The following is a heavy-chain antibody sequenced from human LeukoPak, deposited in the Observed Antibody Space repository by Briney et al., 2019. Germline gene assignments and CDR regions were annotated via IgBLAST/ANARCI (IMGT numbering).Heavy chain of an antibody. CDR2: IKQDGSKK. J-gene: IGHJ4*02. CDR1: GYTFSSYW. CDR3: TRVGYIDEGIDY. V-gene: IGHV3-7*04. Sequence: GGSLLLSCAASGYTFSSYWMNWARQAPGKGLEWVANIKQDGSKKSYVDSVKGRFTISRDNAKNSLYLQMNSLRAEDTAIYYCTRVGYIDEGIDYWGQGTLVTVSS. D-gene: IGHD5-24*01.